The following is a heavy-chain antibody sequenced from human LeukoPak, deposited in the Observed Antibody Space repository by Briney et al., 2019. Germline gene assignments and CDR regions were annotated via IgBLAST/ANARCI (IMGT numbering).Heavy chain of an antibody. J-gene: IGHJ4*02. Sequence: GASVKVSCKASGYTFTSYEINWVRQATGQGLEWMGWMNPNSGNTGYAQKFQGRVTMTRNTSVTTAYMELSSLRSEDTGVYYCARGEGRVGHPGGYPYWGQGTLVTVSS. CDR3: ARGEGRVGHPGGYPY. V-gene: IGHV1-8*02. CDR1: GYTFTSYE. CDR2: MNPNSGNT. D-gene: IGHD1-26*01.